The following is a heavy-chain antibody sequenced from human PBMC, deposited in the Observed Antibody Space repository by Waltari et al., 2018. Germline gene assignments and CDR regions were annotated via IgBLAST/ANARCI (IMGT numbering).Heavy chain of an antibody. CDR2: IYPGDSTT. V-gene: IGHV5-51*01. CDR1: GYSFAKYW. D-gene: IGHD5-18*01. Sequence: EVQLVQSGVEVKKPGESLKIPCKGSGYSFAKYWIGWVRQMPGNGLEWMGVIYPGDSTTKYSPSFQGQVTISADTSIDTAYLQWSSLKASDTAMYYCARQNIHSYGYGYFDYWGQGTLVTVSS. J-gene: IGHJ4*02. CDR3: ARQNIHSYGYGYFDY.